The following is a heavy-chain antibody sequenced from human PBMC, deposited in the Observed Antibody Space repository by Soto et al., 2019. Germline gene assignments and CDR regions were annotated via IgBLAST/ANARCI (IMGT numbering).Heavy chain of an antibody. CDR3: ARIKYNACDPCTFDL. Sequence: QVTLKESGPVLVKPTETLTLTCTVSGFSLSNERMGVSWIRQPPGKALEWLAHIFSNDEKSYSTSQKSRLTISRDTSKSPVVLTMTNIDPVDTATYHCARIKYNACDPCTFDLWGRGTLVSVSS. CDR1: GFSLSNERMG. V-gene: IGHV2-26*01. J-gene: IGHJ2*01. D-gene: IGHD1-1*01. CDR2: IFSNDEK.